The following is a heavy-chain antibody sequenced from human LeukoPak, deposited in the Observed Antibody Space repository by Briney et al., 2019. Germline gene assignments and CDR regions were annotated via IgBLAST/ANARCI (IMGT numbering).Heavy chain of an antibody. V-gene: IGHV3-7*01. CDR1: GFTFSSYW. CDR3: ARDQLSGYDYRPYYFDY. CDR2: IKQDGSEK. Sequence: GGSLRLSCAASGFTFSSYWMSWVRQAPGKGLEWVANIKQDGSEKYYVDSVKGGFTISRDNAKNSLYLQMNSLRAEDTAVYYCARDQLSGYDYRPYYFDYWGQGTLVTVSS. D-gene: IGHD5-12*01. J-gene: IGHJ4*02.